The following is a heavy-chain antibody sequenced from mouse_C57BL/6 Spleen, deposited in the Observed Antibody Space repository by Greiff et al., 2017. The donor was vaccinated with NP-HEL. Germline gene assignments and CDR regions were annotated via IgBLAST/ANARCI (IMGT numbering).Heavy chain of an antibody. D-gene: IGHD2-4*01. V-gene: IGHV5-17*01. Sequence: EVKLMESGGGLVKPGGSLKLSCAASGFTFSDYGMHWVRQAPEKGLEWVAYISSGSSTIYYADTVKGRFTISRDNAKNTLFLQMTSLRSEDTAMYYCARRNYDYDVGGAMDYWGQGTSVTVSS. CDR1: GFTFSDYG. CDR3: ARRNYDYDVGGAMDY. CDR2: ISSGSSTI. J-gene: IGHJ4*01.